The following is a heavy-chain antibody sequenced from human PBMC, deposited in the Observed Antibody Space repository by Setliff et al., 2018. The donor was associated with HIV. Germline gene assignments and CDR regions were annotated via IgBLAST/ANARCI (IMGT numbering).Heavy chain of an antibody. J-gene: IGHJ6*03. V-gene: IGHV1-18*04. CDR2: INSYNGNT. CDR1: GYTFTTYG. Sequence: ASVKVSCKASGYTFTTYGVNWVRQAPGQGLEWMGWINSYNGNTKFAQKFQGRVTITADKSTSTAYMELSSLRSEDTAVYYCARNPQPTGTPDYYYYYYMDVWGKGTTVTVSS. CDR3: ARNPQPTGTPDYYYYYYMDV. D-gene: IGHD1-1*01.